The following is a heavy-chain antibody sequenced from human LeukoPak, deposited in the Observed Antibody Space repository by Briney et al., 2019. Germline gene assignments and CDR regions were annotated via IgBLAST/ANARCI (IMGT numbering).Heavy chain of an antibody. J-gene: IGHJ3*02. D-gene: IGHD4-17*01. CDR1: GLSLSTSGVG. V-gene: IGHV2-5*01. CDR3: AHSGTVTTPHDAFDI. Sequence: SGPTLVNPTQTLTLTCTFSGLSLSTSGVGVGWIRQPPGKALEWLALIYWNDDKSYSPSLKSRLTITKDTSKNQVALTMTNMDPVDTATYYCAHSGTVTTPHDAFDIWGQGTMVTVSS. CDR2: IYWNDDK.